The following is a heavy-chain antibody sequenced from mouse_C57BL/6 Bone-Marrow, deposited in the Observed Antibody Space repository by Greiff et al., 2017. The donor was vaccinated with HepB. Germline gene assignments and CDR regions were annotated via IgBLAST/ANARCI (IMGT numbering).Heavy chain of an antibody. Sequence: EVKLQESGPGLAKPSQTLSLTCSVTGYSITSDYWNWFRKFPGNKLEYMGYISYSGSTYYNPSLKSRISITQDTTKIQYYLQLNSVTTDDTATYYGARLTEDCYAMDYWGQGTTVTVSA. J-gene: IGHJ4*01. CDR3: ARLTEDCYAMDY. V-gene: IGHV3-8*01. CDR1: GYSITSDY. CDR2: ISYSGST. D-gene: IGHD4-1*01.